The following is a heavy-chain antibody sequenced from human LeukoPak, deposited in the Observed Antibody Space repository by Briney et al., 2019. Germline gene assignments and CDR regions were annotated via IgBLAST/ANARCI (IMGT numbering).Heavy chain of an antibody. Sequence: SETLSLTCTVSGGSISGYYWSWIRQPAGKGLEWIGRVYTSGSTHYNPSLKSRVTMSVDTSKNQFSLKLSSVTAADTAVYYCARDGLAYCGGDCFSSWGQGTLVTVSS. CDR1: GGSISGYY. V-gene: IGHV4-4*07. CDR2: VYTSGST. CDR3: ARDGLAYCGGDCFSS. J-gene: IGHJ4*02. D-gene: IGHD2-21*01.